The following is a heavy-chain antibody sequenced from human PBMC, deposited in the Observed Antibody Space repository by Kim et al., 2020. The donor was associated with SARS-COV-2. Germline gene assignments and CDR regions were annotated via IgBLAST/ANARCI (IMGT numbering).Heavy chain of an antibody. CDR3: AASYLESYSSY. Sequence: TDSADSAKGRFTISRDNSKNTLYLQMNSLRAEATAVYYCAASYLESYSSYWGQGTLVTVSS. CDR2: T. V-gene: IGHV3-53*01. J-gene: IGHJ4*02. D-gene: IGHD3-16*01.